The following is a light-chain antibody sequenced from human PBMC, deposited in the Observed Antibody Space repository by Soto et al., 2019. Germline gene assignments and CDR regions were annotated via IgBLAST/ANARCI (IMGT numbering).Light chain of an antibody. V-gene: IGKV3-11*01. Sequence: EIALTQSPATLSLSPGERATLSCRASQTISNSLAWYQEKPGQAPRLLIYDSSNRATGIPPRFSGSGSGTDFTLTISSLEPEDFAVYYCQQRNSWPPPTFGG. CDR1: QTISNS. CDR2: DSS. J-gene: IGKJ4*01. CDR3: QQRNSWPPPT.